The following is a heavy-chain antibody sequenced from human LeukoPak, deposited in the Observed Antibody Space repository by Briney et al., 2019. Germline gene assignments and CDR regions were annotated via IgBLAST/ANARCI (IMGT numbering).Heavy chain of an antibody. Sequence: SETLSLTCTVSGGSISSYYWGWIRQTPGKGLEWIGSIYHSGKTYYNPSLKSRVTISIDTSKNQFSLKLSSVTAADTAVYYCARDRISVADPPNWFDPWGQGTLVTVSS. V-gene: IGHV4-38-2*02. CDR3: ARDRISVADPPNWFDP. CDR1: GGSISSYY. J-gene: IGHJ5*02. CDR2: IYHSGKT. D-gene: IGHD6-19*01.